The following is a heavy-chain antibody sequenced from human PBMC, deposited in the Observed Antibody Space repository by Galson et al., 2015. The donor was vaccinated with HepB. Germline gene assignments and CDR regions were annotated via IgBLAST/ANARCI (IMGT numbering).Heavy chain of an antibody. J-gene: IGHJ6*02. CDR3: AKEGATGRAVAVYYYYGMDV. Sequence: SLRLSCAASGFTFSSYAMSWVRQAPGKGLEWVSAISGSGGSTYYADSVKGRFTISRDNSKNTLYLQMNSLRAEDTAVYYCAKEGATGRAVAVYYYYGMDVWGQGTTVTVS. V-gene: IGHV3-23*01. CDR1: GFTFSSYA. CDR2: ISGSGGST. D-gene: IGHD6-19*01.